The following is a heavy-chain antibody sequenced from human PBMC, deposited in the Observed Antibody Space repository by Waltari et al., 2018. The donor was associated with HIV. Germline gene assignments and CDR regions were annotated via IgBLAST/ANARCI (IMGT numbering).Heavy chain of an antibody. CDR3: ARPIRGSGVGAFHV. CDR1: GDSLITYY. D-gene: IGHD1-26*01. Sequence: QVHPQESGPGLVKPSEPLSLTCSVAGDSLITYYWSWVRQSPEKGLDWIGYSFYGGGTNYNPSLKRRATISIDPSASQLSLKINSVTAADSGVYYCARPIRGSGVGAFHVWGQGTTVIVSS. CDR2: SFYGGGT. V-gene: IGHV4-59*08. J-gene: IGHJ6*02.